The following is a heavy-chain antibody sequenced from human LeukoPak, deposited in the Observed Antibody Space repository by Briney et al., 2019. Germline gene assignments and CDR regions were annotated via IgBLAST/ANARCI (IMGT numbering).Heavy chain of an antibody. CDR3: ARSTYYYSSGSYSNWFDP. V-gene: IGHV4-38-2*02. D-gene: IGHD3-10*01. CDR1: GYSISSGYY. Sequence: SETLSLTCTVSGYSISSGYYWGWIRQPPGKGLEWIGSIYHSGSTYYNPSLKSRVTISVDTSKNQFSLKLSSVTAADTAVYYCARSTYYYSSGSYSNWFDPWGQGTLVTVSA. CDR2: IYHSGST. J-gene: IGHJ5*02.